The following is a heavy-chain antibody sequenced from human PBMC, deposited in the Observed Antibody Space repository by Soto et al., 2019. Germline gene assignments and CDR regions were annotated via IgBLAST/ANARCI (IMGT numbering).Heavy chain of an antibody. CDR3: ARLGGYYQAFDS. J-gene: IGHJ4*02. V-gene: IGHV4-59*08. CDR2: IYYTGTT. Sequence: TSETLSLTCTVSGGSISSYYWSWIRQPPGKGLEWIGYIYYTGTTKYSPSLKSRVTISVDSSKNQFSLKLDSVTAADTAVYYCARLGGYYQAFDSWGQGTLVTVS. CDR1: GGSISSYY. D-gene: IGHD3-22*01.